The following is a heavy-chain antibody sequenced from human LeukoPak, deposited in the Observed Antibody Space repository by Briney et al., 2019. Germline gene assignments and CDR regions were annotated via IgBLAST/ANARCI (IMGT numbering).Heavy chain of an antibody. Sequence: GESLKISCKGSGYSFTSYWIGWVRQMPGKGLEWMGIIYPGDSDTRYSPSFQGQVTISADKSISTAYLQWSSLKASDTAMYYCARAERYYDSSGYQESYYFDYWGQGTLVTVSS. CDR2: IYPGDSDT. D-gene: IGHD3-22*01. CDR1: GYSFTSYW. CDR3: ARAERYYDSSGYQESYYFDY. V-gene: IGHV5-51*01. J-gene: IGHJ4*02.